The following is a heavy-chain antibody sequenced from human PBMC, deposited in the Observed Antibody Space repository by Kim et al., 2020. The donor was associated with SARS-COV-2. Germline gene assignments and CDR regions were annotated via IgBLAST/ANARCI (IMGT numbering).Heavy chain of an antibody. CDR3: ARAYCGGDCYSYGGNWFDP. Sequence: SETLSLTCTVSGGSISSYYWSWIRQPPGKGLEWIGYIYYSGSTNYNPSLKSRVTISVDTSKNQFSLKLSSVTAADTAVYYCARAYCGGDCYSYGGNWFDPWGQGTLVTVSS. V-gene: IGHV4-59*13. D-gene: IGHD2-21*02. CDR2: IYYSGST. J-gene: IGHJ5*02. CDR1: GGSISSYY.